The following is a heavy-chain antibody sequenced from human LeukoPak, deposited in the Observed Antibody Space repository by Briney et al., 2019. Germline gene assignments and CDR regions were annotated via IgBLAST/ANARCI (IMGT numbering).Heavy chain of an antibody. CDR1: GYTFTSYG. CDR3: ARDGIAAAADYYYYYMDV. CDR2: ISAYNGNT. V-gene: IGHV1-18*01. Sequence: ASVKVSCKASGYTFTSYGISWVRQAPGQGLEWMGWISAYNGNTNYAQKLQGRVTMTTDTSTSTAYMELRSLRSGDTAVYYCARDGIAAAADYYYYYMDVWGKGTTVTVPS. D-gene: IGHD6-13*01. J-gene: IGHJ6*03.